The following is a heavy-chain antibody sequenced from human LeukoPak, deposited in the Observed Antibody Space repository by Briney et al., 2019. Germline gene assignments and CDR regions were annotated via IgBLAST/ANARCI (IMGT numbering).Heavy chain of an antibody. CDR2: IKSKTDGGTT. CDR1: GFTFSNAW. D-gene: IGHD6-19*01. Sequence: GGSLRLSCAASGFTFSNAWMSWVRQAPGKGLEWVGRIKSKTDGGTTDYAAPVKGRFTISRDDSKNTLYLQMNSPKTEDTAVYYCTTGPLAVAGTWHIDYWGQGTLVTVSS. V-gene: IGHV3-15*01. CDR3: TTGPLAVAGTWHIDY. J-gene: IGHJ4*02.